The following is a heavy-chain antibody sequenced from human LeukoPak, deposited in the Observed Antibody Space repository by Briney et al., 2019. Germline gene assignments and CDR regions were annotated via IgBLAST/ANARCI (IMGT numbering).Heavy chain of an antibody. J-gene: IGHJ4*02. CDR3: ARQGAYHIDY. D-gene: IGHD1-14*01. V-gene: IGHV4-4*02. CDR2: IYHSGNT. Sequence: SGTLSLTCAVSGDSISSSNWWSWVRQSPGKGLEWIGEIYHSGNTNYNPSLKSRVTISVGKSKNQFSLKLSSVTAADTAVYYCARQGAYHIDYWGQGTLVTVSS. CDR1: GDSISSSNW.